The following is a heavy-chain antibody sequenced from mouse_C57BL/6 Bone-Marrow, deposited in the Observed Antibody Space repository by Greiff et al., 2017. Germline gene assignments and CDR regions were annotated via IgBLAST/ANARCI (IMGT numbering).Heavy chain of an antibody. CDR2: IWWDDDK. CDR3: ARIPFYFTGSYYAMDY. Sequence: QITLKESGPGILQPSQTLSLTCSFSGFSLSTFGMGVGWIRQPSGKGLEWLAHIWWDDDKYYNPALQSRLTISKDTSKNQVFLKIANVDTADTATYYCARIPFYFTGSYYAMDYWGQGTSVTVSS. CDR1: GFSLSTFGMG. V-gene: IGHV8-8*01. J-gene: IGHJ4*01. D-gene: IGHD2-1*01.